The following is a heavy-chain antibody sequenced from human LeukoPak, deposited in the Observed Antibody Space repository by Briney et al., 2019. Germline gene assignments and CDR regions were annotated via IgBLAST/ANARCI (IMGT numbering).Heavy chain of an antibody. CDR2: ISYDGSNK. CDR1: GFTFSSYG. Sequence: PGGSLRLSCAASGFTFSSYGMHWVRQAPGKGLKWVAVISYDGSNKYYADSVKGRFTISRDNSKNTLYLQMNSLRAEDTAVYYCAKGYDLYGMDVWGQGTTVTVSS. D-gene: IGHD1-1*01. V-gene: IGHV3-30*18. J-gene: IGHJ6*02. CDR3: AKGYDLYGMDV.